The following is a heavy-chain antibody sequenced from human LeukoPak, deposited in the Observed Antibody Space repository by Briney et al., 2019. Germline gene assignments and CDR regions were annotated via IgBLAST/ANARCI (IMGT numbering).Heavy chain of an antibody. CDR1: GFTFNNYG. J-gene: IGHJ4*02. CDR3: ARVGATGTADY. CDR2: IIKSGSDT. Sequence: PGVSVRLSCAGSGFTFNNYGMSWVRQAPGKGLEWVSYIIKSGSDTDFADSVKGRFTISRDNAKNTLYLQMNSLRAEDTAVYYCARVGATGTADYWGQGTLVTVSS. V-gene: IGHV3-21*05. D-gene: IGHD1-1*01.